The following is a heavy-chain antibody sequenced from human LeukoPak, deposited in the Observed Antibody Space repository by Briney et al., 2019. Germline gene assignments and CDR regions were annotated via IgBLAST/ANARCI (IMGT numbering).Heavy chain of an antibody. Sequence: ASVKVSCKASGYTFTSYGISWVRQAPGQGLEWMGWINAYNGSTNYAQKIQGRVTMTTDTSLSTAYMELRSLKSDDTGVYYCAREVPYDSSRYYQAFDYWGQGTLVTVSS. CDR1: GYTFTSYG. D-gene: IGHD3-22*01. CDR2: INAYNGST. J-gene: IGHJ4*02. V-gene: IGHV1-18*01. CDR3: AREVPYDSSRYYQAFDY.